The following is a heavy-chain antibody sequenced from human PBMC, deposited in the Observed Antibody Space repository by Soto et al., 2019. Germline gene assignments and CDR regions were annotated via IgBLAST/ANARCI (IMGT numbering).Heavy chain of an antibody. Sequence: ESGGGLVQPGGSLRLSCAASGFTFSSYWMSWVRQAPGKGLEWVANIKQDGSEKYYVDSVKGRFTISRDNAKNSLYLQMNSLRAEDTAVYYCARVRGYSGYDLRYYFDYWGQGTLVTVSS. J-gene: IGHJ4*02. CDR1: GFTFSSYW. D-gene: IGHD5-12*01. CDR2: IKQDGSEK. V-gene: IGHV3-7*01. CDR3: ARVRGYSGYDLRYYFDY.